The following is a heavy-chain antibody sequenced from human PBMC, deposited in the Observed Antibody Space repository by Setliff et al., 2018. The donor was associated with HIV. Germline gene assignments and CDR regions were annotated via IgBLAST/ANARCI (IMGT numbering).Heavy chain of an antibody. CDR3: ARQSYYVTGSFYTDVFDL. V-gene: IGHV4-59*04. CDR1: GGSITNYY. D-gene: IGHD3-10*01. Sequence: SETLSLTCTVSGGSITNYYWSWIRQPPGKGLEWIASVFYTGSTYHRPSLKSRVTLSVELSKNHFSLELTSVTAADTAVYYCARQSYYVTGSFYTDVFDLWGQGTVVTVSS. J-gene: IGHJ3*01. CDR2: VFYTGST.